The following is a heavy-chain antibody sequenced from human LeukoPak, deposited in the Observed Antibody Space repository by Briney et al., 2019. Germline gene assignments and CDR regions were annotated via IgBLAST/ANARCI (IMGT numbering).Heavy chain of an antibody. CDR2: INQDGSAK. D-gene: IGHD1-7*01. CDR1: GFTLSSHW. J-gene: IGHJ4*02. Sequence: GGSLRLSCVASGFTLSSHWMSWIRQAPGKGLEWVANINQDGSAKYFVDSVKGRFTISRDNAKNSMYLQMNSLRAEDTAVYYCARWEIRGTAHKLDYWGQGTLVTVSS. CDR3: ARWEIRGTAHKLDY. V-gene: IGHV3-7*01.